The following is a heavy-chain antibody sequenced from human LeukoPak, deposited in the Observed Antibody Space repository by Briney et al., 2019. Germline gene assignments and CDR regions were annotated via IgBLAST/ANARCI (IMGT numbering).Heavy chain of an antibody. Sequence: PGGSLTLSCAASGFTFSSYEMNWVRQAPGKGLVWVSYISSSGSTIYYADSVKGRFTISRENAKNSLYLQMNSLRAEDTSVYYCARDTNGDGWFDPWGQGTLVTVSS. V-gene: IGHV3-48*03. CDR3: ARDTNGDGWFDP. D-gene: IGHD4-17*01. J-gene: IGHJ5*02. CDR1: GFTFSSYE. CDR2: ISSSGSTI.